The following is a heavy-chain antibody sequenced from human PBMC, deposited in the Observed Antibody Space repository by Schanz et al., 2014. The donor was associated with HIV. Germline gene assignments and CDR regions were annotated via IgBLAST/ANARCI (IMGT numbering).Heavy chain of an antibody. CDR1: GGTFRSNA. CDR3: ERRPTSRIGWRMDV. Sequence: VPSLSSVQKTCSSFPFSCKASGGTFRSNAITWVRQAPGQGLEWIGHFNVMLSKINSAQKFQGRVSMQEHPSTNTAYMEMRGLRFEDTAVYCCERRPTSRIGWRMDVWGQGTTVSVSS. D-gene: IGHD6-19*01. CDR2: FNVMLSKI. V-gene: IGHV1-69*01. J-gene: IGHJ6*02.